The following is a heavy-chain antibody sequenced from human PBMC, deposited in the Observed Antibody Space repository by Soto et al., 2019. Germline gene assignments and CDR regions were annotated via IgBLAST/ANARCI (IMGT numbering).Heavy chain of an antibody. D-gene: IGHD6-13*01. Sequence: GGSLRLSCSASGFTFSSYAMSWVRQAPGKGLEWVSTVSGSGDTTSYADSVKGRFTISRDNSKNTLYLQMNSLRAEDTAVYYCAKATSSSTWALPDSWGQGNLVTVSS. V-gene: IGHV3-23*01. CDR1: GFTFSSYA. J-gene: IGHJ4*02. CDR3: AKATSSSTWALPDS. CDR2: VSGSGDTT.